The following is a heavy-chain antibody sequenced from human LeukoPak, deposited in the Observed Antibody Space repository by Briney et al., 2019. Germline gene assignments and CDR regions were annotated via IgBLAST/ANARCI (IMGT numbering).Heavy chain of an antibody. D-gene: IGHD4-17*01. V-gene: IGHV3-21*01. CDR1: GFTFSSYS. CDR3: ARDSGAFSTVTTVDY. J-gene: IGHJ4*02. Sequence: GGSLRLSCAASGFTFSSYSMNWVRQAPGKGLEWVSSISSSSSYIYYADSVKGRFTISRDNAKNSLYLQMNSLRAEDTAVYYCARDSGAFSTVTTVDYWGQGTLVTLSS. CDR2: ISSSSSYI.